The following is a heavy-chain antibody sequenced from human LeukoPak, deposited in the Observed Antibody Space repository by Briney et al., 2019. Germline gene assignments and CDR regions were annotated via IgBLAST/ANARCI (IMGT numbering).Heavy chain of an antibody. CDR3: ATVVTGAYYFDY. CDR1: GFTVNSNY. Sequence: GGSLRLSCAASGFTVNSNYMNWVRQAPGKGLEWVSYISSSSRTIYYADSVKGRFTISRGNARNSLYLQLNSLRDEDTAVYYCATVVTGAYYFDYWGQGTLVTVSS. CDR2: ISSSSRTI. J-gene: IGHJ4*02. V-gene: IGHV3-48*02. D-gene: IGHD2-21*01.